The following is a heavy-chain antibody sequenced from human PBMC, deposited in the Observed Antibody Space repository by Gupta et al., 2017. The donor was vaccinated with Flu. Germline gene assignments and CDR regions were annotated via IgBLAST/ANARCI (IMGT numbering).Heavy chain of an antibody. D-gene: IGHD4-17*01. CDR2: IRSRANGYLT. CDR3: ARGMVTTDQMFDS. V-gene: IGHV3-73*01. Sequence: QASGKGLEWVGRIRSRANGYLTAYAASVRGRFTVSRDDSKNTAYLHMNSLQIEDTAVYYCARGMVTTDQMFDSWGQGALVTVSS. J-gene: IGHJ4*02.